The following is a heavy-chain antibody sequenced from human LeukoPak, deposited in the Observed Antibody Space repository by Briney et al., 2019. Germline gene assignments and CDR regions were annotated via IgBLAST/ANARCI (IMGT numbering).Heavy chain of an antibody. J-gene: IGHJ6*04. Sequence: SETLSLTCTVSGGSISSGDYYWSWIRQPPGKGLEWIGYIYYSGSTYYNPSLKSRVTISVDTSKNQFSLKLSSVTAADIAVYYCARAPYYYGMDVWGKGTTVTVSS. V-gene: IGHV4-30-4*01. CDR3: ARAPYYYGMDV. CDR2: IYYSGST. CDR1: GGSISSGDYY.